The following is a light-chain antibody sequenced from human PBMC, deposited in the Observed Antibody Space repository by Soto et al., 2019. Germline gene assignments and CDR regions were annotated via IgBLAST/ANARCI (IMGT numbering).Light chain of an antibody. CDR3: QQYGISRFT. V-gene: IGKV3-20*01. Sequence: DIVLTQSPGTLSLSPGERATLSCRASQAVSSIYLAWYQQKPGQAPRLLIYGASYRATGIPDRFSGSGSGTDFTLTISRLEPEDFAVYYCQQYGISRFTFGPGTKVDLK. J-gene: IGKJ3*01. CDR2: GAS. CDR1: QAVSSIY.